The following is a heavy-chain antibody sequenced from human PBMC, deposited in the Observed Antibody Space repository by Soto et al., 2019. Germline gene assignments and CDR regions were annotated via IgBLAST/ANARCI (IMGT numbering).Heavy chain of an antibody. CDR1: GFTFSSYG. D-gene: IGHD3-3*01. Sequence: GGSLRLSCAASGFTFSSYGMHWVRQAPGKGLEWVAVIWYDGSNKYYADSVKGRFTISRDNSKNTLYLQMNSLRAEDTAVYYCARDQRDRDYDFWSGYYEGYYYGMDVWGQGTTVTVSS. V-gene: IGHV3-33*01. CDR3: ARDQRDRDYDFWSGYYEGYYYGMDV. CDR2: IWYDGSNK. J-gene: IGHJ6*02.